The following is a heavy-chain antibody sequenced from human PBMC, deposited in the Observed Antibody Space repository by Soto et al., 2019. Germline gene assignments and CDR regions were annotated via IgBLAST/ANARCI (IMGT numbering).Heavy chain of an antibody. CDR3: ARDLSYCSGGSCYQHDGSDN. D-gene: IGHD2-15*01. J-gene: IGHJ4*02. CDR1: GFTFSSYA. CDR2: ISFDGSNK. Sequence: GGSLRLSCAASGFTFSSYAMHWVRQAPGKGLEWVAIISFDGSNKFYADSVKGRFTISRDNSKNTLYLEMSSLRAEDTAVYFCARDLSYCSGGSCYQHDGSDNWGQGTLVTAPQ. V-gene: IGHV3-30*03.